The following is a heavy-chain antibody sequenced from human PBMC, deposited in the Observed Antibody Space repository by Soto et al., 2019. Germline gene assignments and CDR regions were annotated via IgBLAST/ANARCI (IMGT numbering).Heavy chain of an antibody. D-gene: IGHD3-10*01. V-gene: IGHV4-34*01. CDR1: GGSFSGYY. Sequence: SETLSLTCAVYGGSFSGYYWSWIRQPPGKGLEWIGEINHSGSTNYNPSLKSRVTISVDTSKNQFSLKLSSVTAADTAVYYCAQHYYGSGSYYRRVDYWGQGTLVTVPQ. CDR2: INHSGST. J-gene: IGHJ4*02. CDR3: AQHYYGSGSYYRRVDY.